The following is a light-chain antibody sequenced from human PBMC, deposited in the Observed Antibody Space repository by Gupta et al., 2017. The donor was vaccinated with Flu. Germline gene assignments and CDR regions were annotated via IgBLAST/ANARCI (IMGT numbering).Light chain of an antibody. Sequence: EIVMTQSPATLSMSPGERATLSCRASQSVSSNLAWYQQKPGQAPRLLIYGASTRATGIPARFSGSGSGTEFTLTISSRQSEDFAVYYCQQYNNWPPLTFGGGTKVEIK. CDR2: GAS. V-gene: IGKV3-15*01. CDR1: QSVSSN. J-gene: IGKJ4*01. CDR3: QQYNNWPPLT.